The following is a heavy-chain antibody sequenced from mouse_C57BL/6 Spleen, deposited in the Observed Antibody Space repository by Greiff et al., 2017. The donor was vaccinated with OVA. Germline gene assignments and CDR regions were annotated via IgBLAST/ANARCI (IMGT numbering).Heavy chain of an antibody. J-gene: IGHJ2*01. D-gene: IGHD1-1*01. CDR2: ISSGGSYT. CDR1: GFTFSSYG. V-gene: IGHV5-6*01. CDR3: ASSITTVVGWDY. Sequence: EVQGVESGGDLVKPGGSLKLSCAASGFTFSSYGMSWVRQTPDKRLEWVATISSGGSYTYYPDSVKGRFTISRDNAKNTLYLQMSSLKSEDKAMYYCASSITTVVGWDYWGQGTTLTVSS.